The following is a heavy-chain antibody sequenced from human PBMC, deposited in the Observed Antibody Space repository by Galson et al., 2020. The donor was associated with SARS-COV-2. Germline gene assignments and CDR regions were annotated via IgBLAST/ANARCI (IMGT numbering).Heavy chain of an antibody. CDR3: AREGDSGWFFEY. Sequence: GESLKISCVVSGFSFSNYGMNWVRQAPGKGLEWVSYISGSTTTIYYADSVKGRFTISRDNGKNSLNLQLDSLRDEDTAVYYCAREGDSGWFFEYWGQGSLVTVSS. CDR2: ISGSTTTI. J-gene: IGHJ4*02. D-gene: IGHD6-19*01. CDR1: GFSFSNYG. V-gene: IGHV3-48*02.